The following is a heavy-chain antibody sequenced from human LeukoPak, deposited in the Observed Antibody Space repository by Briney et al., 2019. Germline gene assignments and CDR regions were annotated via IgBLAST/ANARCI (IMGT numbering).Heavy chain of an antibody. D-gene: IGHD3-3*01. CDR1: GGSISSHY. V-gene: IGHV4-59*11. CDR2: IYYSGST. J-gene: IGHJ5*02. CDR3: ARDPLGVYDFWSGTGGFDP. Sequence: SETLSLTCTVSGGSISSHYWSWIRQPPGKGLEWIGYIYYSGSTNYNPSLKGRVTISVDTSKNQFSLKLSSVTAADTAVYYCARDPLGVYDFWSGTGGFDPWGQGTLVTVSS.